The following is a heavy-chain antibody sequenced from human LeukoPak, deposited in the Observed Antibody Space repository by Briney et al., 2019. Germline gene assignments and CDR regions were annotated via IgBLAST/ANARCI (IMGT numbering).Heavy chain of an antibody. CDR2: IIPIYGTA. Sequence: SVKVSCKASGGTFSSYAISWVRQAPGQGLEWMGGIIPIYGTANYAQKFQGRVTITTDESTSTAYMELSSLRSEDTAVYYCAAAVYYYDSSGYYGGFDYWGQGTLVTVSS. V-gene: IGHV1-69*05. CDR1: GGTFSSYA. CDR3: AAAVYYYDSSGYYGGFDY. D-gene: IGHD3-22*01. J-gene: IGHJ4*02.